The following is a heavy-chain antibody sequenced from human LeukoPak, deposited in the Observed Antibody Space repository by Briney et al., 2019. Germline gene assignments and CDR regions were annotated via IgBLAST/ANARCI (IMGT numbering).Heavy chain of an antibody. D-gene: IGHD3-22*01. CDR3: ARTYYYDSSGPFY. J-gene: IGHJ4*02. V-gene: IGHV4-39*07. CDR1: GGSISSGPYY. CDR2: MFYRGST. Sequence: SETLSLTCTVSGGSISSGPYYWSWIRQPPGKGLEWIGSMFYRGSTLYNPSLKSRVTISVDTSKNHFSLKLSSVTAADTAVYYCARTYYYDSSGPFYWGQGTLVTVSS.